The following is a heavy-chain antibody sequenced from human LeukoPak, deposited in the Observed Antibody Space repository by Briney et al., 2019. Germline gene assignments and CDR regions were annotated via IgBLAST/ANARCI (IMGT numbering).Heavy chain of an antibody. CDR2: IDSGGIT. V-gene: IGHV3-66*01. D-gene: IGHD5-18*01. J-gene: IGHJ4*02. CDR3: ARVGDRDGYAHRY. CDR1: GFTVSSNY. Sequence: GGSLRLSCTASGFTVSSNYMSWVRQAPGKGLECVSVIDSGGITYFADSVKGRFTISRDNSKNTLYLQMNSLRAEDTGLYYCARVGDRDGYAHRYWGQGTLVTVSS.